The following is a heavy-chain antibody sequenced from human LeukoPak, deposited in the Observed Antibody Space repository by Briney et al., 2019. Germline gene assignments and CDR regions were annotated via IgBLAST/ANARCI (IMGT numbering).Heavy chain of an antibody. V-gene: IGHV4-59*08. CDR1: GASFSNDY. CDR3: ARLVRSSTSDYYMDV. J-gene: IGHJ6*03. CDR2: IYHNGRT. D-gene: IGHD2-2*01. Sequence: SETLSLTCAVSGASFSNDYWSWVRQAPGKGLEWIGYIYHNGRTNYNPSLKSRITMSIDTSQKKFSLKLSSVTAADTAVYYCARLVRSSTSDYYMDVWGKGTTVTVSS.